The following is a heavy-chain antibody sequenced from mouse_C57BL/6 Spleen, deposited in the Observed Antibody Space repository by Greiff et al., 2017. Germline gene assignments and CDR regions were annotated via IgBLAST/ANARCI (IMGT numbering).Heavy chain of an antibody. CDR2: IRNKANGYTT. D-gene: IGHD2-4*01. Sequence: DVMLVESGGGLVQPGGSLSLSCAASGFTFTDYYMSWVRQPPGKALEWLGFIRNKANGYTTEYSASVKGRFTISRDNSQSILYLQMNALRAEDSATYYCERFPYDYDLYYYAMDYWGQGTSVTVSS. CDR3: ERFPYDYDLYYYAMDY. J-gene: IGHJ4*01. CDR1: GFTFTDYY. V-gene: IGHV7-3*01.